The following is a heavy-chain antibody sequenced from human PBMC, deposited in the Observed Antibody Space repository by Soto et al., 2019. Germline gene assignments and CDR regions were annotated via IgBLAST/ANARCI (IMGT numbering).Heavy chain of an antibody. D-gene: IGHD6-6*01. Sequence: SETLSLTCAVSGGSINSSNWWTWVRQTPGQGLEWIGEIYPSGSTSYNPSLKSRVTMSVDTSKNQFSLRLTSVTAADTAVYFCARGSSSYYDYGMDVRGQGTTVTVSS. CDR3: ARGSSSYYDYGMDV. V-gene: IGHV4-4*02. CDR1: GGSINSSNW. J-gene: IGHJ6*02. CDR2: IYPSGST.